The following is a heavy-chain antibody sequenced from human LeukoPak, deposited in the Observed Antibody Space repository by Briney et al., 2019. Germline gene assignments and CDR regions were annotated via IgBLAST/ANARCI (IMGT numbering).Heavy chain of an antibody. CDR1: GYNFNTFW. J-gene: IGHJ4*02. V-gene: IGHV5-51*01. D-gene: IGHD1-26*01. CDR3: ARRGGSLNYFDH. CDR2: IYGGDSDT. Sequence: RGESLKISCKASGYNFNTFWIGWVRQMPGKGREWMGIIYGGDSDTRYSPSFQGQVTISADKSIDTAYLQWNSLKASDSGIYFCARRGGSLNYFDHWGQGTLVTVSS.